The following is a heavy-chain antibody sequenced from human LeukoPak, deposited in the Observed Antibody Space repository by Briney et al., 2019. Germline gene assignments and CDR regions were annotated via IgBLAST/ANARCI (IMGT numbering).Heavy chain of an antibody. J-gene: IGHJ4*02. CDR1: GFTFSFYE. Sequence: GGSLRLSCAASGFTFSFYEMNWVRQAPGKGLEWVSYISNSGSTIYYADSVKGRFTISRDNTKNSLYLQMNGLRPEDTAVYYCAREATNLDYWGQGTLVTVSS. CDR3: AREATNLDY. D-gene: IGHD1-26*01. V-gene: IGHV3-48*03. CDR2: ISNSGSTI.